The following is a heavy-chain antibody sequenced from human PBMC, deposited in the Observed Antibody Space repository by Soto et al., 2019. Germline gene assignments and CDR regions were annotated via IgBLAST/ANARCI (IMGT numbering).Heavy chain of an antibody. D-gene: IGHD1-20*01. CDR3: AKVNRGLPRITGFDI. V-gene: IGHV3-23*01. J-gene: IGHJ3*02. CDR2: ISGSGGST. Sequence: VGSLRLPCAASGFTFSSYAMSWVRQAPGKGLEWVSAISGSGGSTYYADSVKGRFTISRDNSKNTLYLQMNSLRAEDTAVYYCAKVNRGLPRITGFDIWGQGTMVTVSS. CDR1: GFTFSSYA.